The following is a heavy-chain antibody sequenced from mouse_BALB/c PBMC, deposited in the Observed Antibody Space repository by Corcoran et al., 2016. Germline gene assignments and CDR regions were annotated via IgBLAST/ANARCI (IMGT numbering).Heavy chain of an antibody. J-gene: IGHJ1*01. CDR3: ARKGGGTWYFDV. D-gene: IGHD4-1*01. CDR2: IDPANGNT. Sequence: EVQLQQSGAELVKPGASVKLSCTASGFNIKDTYMHWVKQRPEQGLEWIGRIDPANGNTKYDPKFQGKATITADTSSNTAYLQLSSLTSEDTAVYYCARKGGGTWYFDVWGAGTTVTVSS. CDR1: GFNIKDTY. V-gene: IGHV14-3*02.